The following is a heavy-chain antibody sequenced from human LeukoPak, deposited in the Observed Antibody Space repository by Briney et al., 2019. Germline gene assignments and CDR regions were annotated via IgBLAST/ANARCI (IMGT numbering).Heavy chain of an antibody. CDR2: MNPNGGNA. D-gene: IGHD2-15*01. V-gene: IGHV1-8*01. J-gene: IGHJ4*02. CDR1: GYTFISYD. CDR3: ARGVPGGGWYFEY. Sequence: ASVKASCKASGYTFISYDINWVRQATGQGLEWMGWMNPNGGNAGYAQKFQGRVTMTRNTSISTAYMELSSLRSEDTAVYYCARGVPGGGWYFEYWGQGALVTVSS.